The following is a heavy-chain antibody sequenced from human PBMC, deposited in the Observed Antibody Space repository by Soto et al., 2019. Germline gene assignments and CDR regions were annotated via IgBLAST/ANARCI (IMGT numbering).Heavy chain of an antibody. CDR1: GFTFSDTL. V-gene: IGHV1-3*01. CDR2: INPANGNT. Sequence: QVQLVQSGAEMKKPGASVNISCQASGFTFSDTLINWVRQGPGQGLEWMGWINPANGNTRYSESFQGRVTISSLSSAATAYVALSDLTSDDTAVYYCAIDIVSVGPRANDAFDVWGQGTMITVSS. D-gene: IGHD1-26*01. J-gene: IGHJ3*01. CDR3: AIDIVSVGPRANDAFDV.